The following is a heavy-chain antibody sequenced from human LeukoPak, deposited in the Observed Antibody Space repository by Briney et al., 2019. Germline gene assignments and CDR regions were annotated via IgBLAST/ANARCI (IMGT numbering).Heavy chain of an antibody. J-gene: IGHJ6*03. CDR2: IKQDGDEK. CDR1: GFTFSSYW. Sequence: PGGSLRLSSAASGFTFSSYWMSRVRQAPGKGLEWVANIKQDGDEKSYVASVKGRFTISRDNAKNSLSLQMKSLRDEDTAVYYCAREIEYSSSSLTHYYDYYCMDVWGKGTTVTVSS. D-gene: IGHD6-6*01. CDR3: AREIEYSSSSLTHYYDYYCMDV. V-gene: IGHV3-7*01.